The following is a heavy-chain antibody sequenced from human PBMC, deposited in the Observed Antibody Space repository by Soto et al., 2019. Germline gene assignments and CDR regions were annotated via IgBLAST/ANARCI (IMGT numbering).Heavy chain of an antibody. CDR3: ARNGDSSDYRGWFDP. D-gene: IGHD3-22*01. J-gene: IGHJ5*02. CDR2: ISYDGSNK. Sequence: PGGSLRLSCTASGFTFSNHGMHWVRQAPGKGLEWVAAISYDGSNKYYADSVKGRFTVSRDNFKNTLDLQMNSLRGEDTAVYYCARNGDSSDYRGWFDPWGQGTLVTVSS. CDR1: GFTFSNHG. V-gene: IGHV3-30*03.